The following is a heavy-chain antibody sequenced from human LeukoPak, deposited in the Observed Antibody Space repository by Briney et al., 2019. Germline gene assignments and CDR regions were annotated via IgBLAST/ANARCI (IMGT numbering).Heavy chain of an antibody. CDR1: GFSLSTTGMC. CDR2: IAWDDNK. CDR3: ARMVVGSVFDY. V-gene: IGHV2-70*01. Sequence: SGFSLSTTGMCASWIRQPPGKGLECLALIAWDDNKYYSTSLQTTLTSSKDTSKTQSALTMTNMDPVDTATYYCARMVVGSVFDYWGQGTLVTV. D-gene: IGHD3-10*01. J-gene: IGHJ4*02.